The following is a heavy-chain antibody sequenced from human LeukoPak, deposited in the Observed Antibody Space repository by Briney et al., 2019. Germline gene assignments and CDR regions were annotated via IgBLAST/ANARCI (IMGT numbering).Heavy chain of an antibody. CDR1: GGSFSGYY. J-gene: IGHJ6*02. Sequence: SETLSLTCAVYGGSFSGYYWSWIRQPPGKGLEWIGEINHSGSTNYNLSLKSRVTISVDTSKNQFSLKLSSVTAADTAVYYCARGRWVTTVGIELIYYYYYGMDVWGQGTTVTVSS. CDR3: ARGRWVTTVGIELIYYYYYGMDV. D-gene: IGHD4-23*01. CDR2: INHSGST. V-gene: IGHV4-34*01.